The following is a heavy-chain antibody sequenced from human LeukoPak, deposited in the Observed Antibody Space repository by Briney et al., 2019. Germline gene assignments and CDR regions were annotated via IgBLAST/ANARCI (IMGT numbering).Heavy chain of an antibody. CDR2: IYPGDSDT. J-gene: IGHJ6*02. CDR3: ARSGDIESWSYDPDYYGMDV. Sequence: GESLKISCKGSGYSFTSYWIGWVRQMPGKGLEWMGIIYPGDSDTRYSPSFQGQVTISADKSISTAYLQRSSLKASDTAMYYCARSGDIESWSYDPDYYGMDVWGQGTTVTVSS. D-gene: IGHD3-9*01. CDR1: GYSFTSYW. V-gene: IGHV5-51*01.